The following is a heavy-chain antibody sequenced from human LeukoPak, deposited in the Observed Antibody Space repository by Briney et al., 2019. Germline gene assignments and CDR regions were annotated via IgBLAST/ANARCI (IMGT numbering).Heavy chain of an antibody. CDR3: ARDLGSGEEDWFDP. V-gene: IGHV3-21*01. Sequence: GGSLRLSCAASGFTFSSYSMNWVRQAPGKGLEWVSSISSSSSYIYYADSVKGRFTISRDNAKNSLYLQMNSLRAEDTAVYYCARDLGSGEEDWFDPWGQGTLVTVSS. D-gene: IGHD6-19*01. CDR1: GFTFSSYS. J-gene: IGHJ5*02. CDR2: ISSSSSYI.